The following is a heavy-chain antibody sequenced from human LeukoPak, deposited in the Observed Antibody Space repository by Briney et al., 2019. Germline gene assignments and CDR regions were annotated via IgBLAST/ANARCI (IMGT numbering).Heavy chain of an antibody. CDR2: IFQSGKA. V-gene: IGHV4-38-2*02. CDR1: DWSISTGYY. D-gene: IGHD3-10*01. J-gene: IGHJ4*02. CDR3: ARGTITMVRGVTYFDY. Sequence: PSETLSLTCTVSDWSISTGYYWGWIRQPPGKGLEWIGSIFQSGKAYYTPSLKSRVTISVDTSKDQFSLKLSSVTAADTAVYYCARGTITMVRGVTYFDYWGQGTLVTVSS.